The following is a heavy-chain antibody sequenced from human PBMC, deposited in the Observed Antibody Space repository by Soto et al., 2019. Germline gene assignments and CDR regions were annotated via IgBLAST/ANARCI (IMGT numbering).Heavy chain of an antibody. D-gene: IGHD3-22*01. CDR2: IYYSGST. Sequence: SETLSLTCAVSGGSISSGGYYWSWIRQHPGKGLEWIGYIYYSGSTYYNPSLKSRVTISVDTSKNQFSLKLSSVTAADTAVYYCARITTYYYDSSGYHVDYWGQGTLVTVSS. J-gene: IGHJ4*02. V-gene: IGHV4-31*11. CDR3: ARITTYYYDSSGYHVDY. CDR1: GGSISSGGYY.